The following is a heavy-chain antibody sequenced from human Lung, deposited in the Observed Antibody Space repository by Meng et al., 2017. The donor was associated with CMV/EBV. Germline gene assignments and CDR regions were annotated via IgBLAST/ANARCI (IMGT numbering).Heavy chain of an antibody. CDR2: IIPTFGTA. V-gene: IGHV1-69*13. J-gene: IGHJ4*02. D-gene: IGHD4-17*01. CDR3: ARHVRPGYGDPGIDV. Sequence: SVKVSXKASGGDFYNFGISWIRQAPGQGLQWMGRIIPTFGTAHYARGFQGKITISADGPTNTAFMEISGLTSDDTAVYYCARHVRPGYGDPGIDVWGQGTLVTVSS. CDR1: GGDFYNFG.